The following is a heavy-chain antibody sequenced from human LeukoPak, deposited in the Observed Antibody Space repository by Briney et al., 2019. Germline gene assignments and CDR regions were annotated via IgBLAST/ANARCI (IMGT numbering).Heavy chain of an antibody. CDR1: GFTFSSYA. Sequence: PGGSLRLSCAASGFTFSSYAMSWVRQAPGKGLEWVSAISGSGGSTYYADSVKGRFTISRANSKKPLYLQMSSLRAEATARYLLAKDSGSYSSALDYLGQGTLVTVTS. V-gene: IGHV3-23*01. CDR3: AKDSGSYSSALDY. D-gene: IGHD1-26*01. CDR2: ISGSGGST. J-gene: IGHJ4*02.